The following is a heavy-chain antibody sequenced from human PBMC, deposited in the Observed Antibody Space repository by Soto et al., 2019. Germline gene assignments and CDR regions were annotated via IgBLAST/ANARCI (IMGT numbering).Heavy chain of an antibody. J-gene: IGHJ3*02. V-gene: IGHV1-18*01. D-gene: IGHD4-17*01. CDR2: ISAYNGNT. CDR1: GYTFTSYG. CDR3: ATSDYGDSHDAFDI. Sequence: ASVKVSCKASGYTFTSYGISWVRQAPGQGLEWMGWISAYNGNTNYAQKLQGRVTMTTDTSTSTAYMELRSLRSDDTAVYYCATSDYGDSHDAFDIWGRGTMVTVSS.